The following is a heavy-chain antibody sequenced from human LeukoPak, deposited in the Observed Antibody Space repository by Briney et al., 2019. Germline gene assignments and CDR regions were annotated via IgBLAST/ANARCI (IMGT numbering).Heavy chain of an antibody. CDR3: ARGFAILGYYYYYGMDV. V-gene: IGHV1-8*01. J-gene: IGHJ6*02. D-gene: IGHD2-21*01. CDR1: GYTFTSYD. CDR2: MNPNSGNT. Sequence: ASVKVSCKASGYTFTSYDINWVRQATGQGLEWMGWMNPNSGNTGYAQKFQGRVTMTRNTSTSTAYMELSSLRSEDTAAYYCARGFAILGYYYYYGMDVWGQGTTVTVSS.